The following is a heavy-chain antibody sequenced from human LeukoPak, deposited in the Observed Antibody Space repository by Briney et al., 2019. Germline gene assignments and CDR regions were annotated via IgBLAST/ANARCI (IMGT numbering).Heavy chain of an antibody. J-gene: IGHJ1*01. CDR2: ISAYNGNT. D-gene: IGHD2-15*01. V-gene: IGHV1-18*01. CDR1: GYTFISYG. CDR3: ARDSADCSGGSCYSAEYFQH. Sequence: ASVKVSCKASGYTFISYGISWVRQAPGQGLEWMGWISAYNGNTNYAQKLQGRVTMTTDTPTSTAYMELRSLRSDDTAVYYCARDSADCSGGSCYSAEYFQHWGQGTLVTVSS.